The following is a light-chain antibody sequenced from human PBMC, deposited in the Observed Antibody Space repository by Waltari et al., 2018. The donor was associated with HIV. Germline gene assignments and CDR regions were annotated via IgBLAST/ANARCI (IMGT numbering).Light chain of an antibody. CDR1: SSNIGSNY. CDR2: RNN. J-gene: IGLJ2*01. CDR3: STWDNSLSGLVV. V-gene: IGLV1-47*03. Sequence: QSVLTQPPSASGTPGQRVTISCSGSSSNIGSNYVYWYQQLPGTAPKLLIYRNNQRPSGLPHLFSCSKSATAASLVSRGLWSEDEADYYCSTWDNSLSGLVVFGGVTKLTV.